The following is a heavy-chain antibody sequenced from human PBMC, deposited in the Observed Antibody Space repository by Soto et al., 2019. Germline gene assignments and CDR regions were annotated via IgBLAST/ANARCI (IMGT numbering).Heavy chain of an antibody. V-gene: IGHV3-30*18. CDR1: GFTFSSYG. Sequence: LRLSCAASGFTFSSYGMHWVRQAPGKGLEWVAVISYDGSNKYYADSVKGRFTISRDNSKNTLYLQMNSLRAEDTAVYYCAKAITYYYDSSGRPFDYWGQGTLVTVSS. CDR3: AKAITYYYDSSGRPFDY. J-gene: IGHJ4*02. CDR2: ISYDGSNK. D-gene: IGHD3-22*01.